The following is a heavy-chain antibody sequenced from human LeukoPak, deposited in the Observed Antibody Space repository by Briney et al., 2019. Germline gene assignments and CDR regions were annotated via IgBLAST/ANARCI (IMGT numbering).Heavy chain of an antibody. J-gene: IGHJ5*01. V-gene: IGHV1-18*01. CDR2: IGSYGGDT. CDR1: TSC. Sequence: ASVKVSCKATSCISWVRQAPGQGLEWMGWIGSYGGDTYYAQKFQGRVTVTTDTSTSTVYMELRSLRSDDTAVYYCARDLWNFYDDSGYYRDFDSWGQGTLVTVSS. D-gene: IGHD3-22*01. CDR3: ARDLWNFYDDSGYYRDFDS.